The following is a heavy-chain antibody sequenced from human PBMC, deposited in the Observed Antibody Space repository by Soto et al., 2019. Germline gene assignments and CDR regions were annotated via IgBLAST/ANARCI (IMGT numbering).Heavy chain of an antibody. CDR3: AKVKTGKLEAFSS. J-gene: IGHJ5*02. Sequence: QEQLVESGGGVVQPGRSLRLSCAASGFAFSNQGMHWVRRAPGKGLEWVALISHDRQNIYYADSVKGRFAVSRANSKNIVFLQLSRLRLNDSAVYYCAKVKTGKLEAFSSWGLGTMMSVSS. D-gene: IGHD2-21*01. CDR1: GFAFSNQG. CDR2: ISHDRQNI. V-gene: IGHV3-30*18.